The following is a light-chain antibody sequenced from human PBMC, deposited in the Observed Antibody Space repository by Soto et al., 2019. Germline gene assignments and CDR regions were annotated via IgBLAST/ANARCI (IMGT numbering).Light chain of an antibody. Sequence: EIALTQSPGTLSLSPGERVTLSCRASQSVSSSYLAWYQQKPGQAPRLLIYGASSRATGIPDRFSGSGSGTDFILTISRLEPEDVAVYYCQQYGRSPWTFGQGTKVDIK. J-gene: IGKJ1*01. CDR1: QSVSSSY. CDR2: GAS. V-gene: IGKV3-20*01. CDR3: QQYGRSPWT.